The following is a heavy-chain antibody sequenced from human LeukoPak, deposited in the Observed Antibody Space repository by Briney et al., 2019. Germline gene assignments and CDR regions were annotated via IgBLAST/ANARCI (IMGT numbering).Heavy chain of an antibody. CDR3: GKAPSGHYGDLDY. J-gene: IGHJ4*02. D-gene: IGHD3-22*01. CDR2: ISYDGTNT. Sequence: GGSLRLSCAASGRTFSSYGMHWVRQAPGRGLEWVAVISYDGTNTYYADSVKGRFTISRDNSKNTLYLQMNSLRAEDTALFYCGKAPSGHYGDLDYWGQGTLVTVSS. CDR1: GRTFSSYG. V-gene: IGHV3-30*18.